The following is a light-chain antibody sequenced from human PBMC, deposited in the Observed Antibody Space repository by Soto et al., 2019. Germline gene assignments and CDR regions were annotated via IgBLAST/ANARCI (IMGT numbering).Light chain of an antibody. CDR2: EVS. J-gene: IGLJ3*02. CDR3: CSYAGSRTVV. Sequence: QSVLTQPASVSGSPGQSITISCTGTDSDVGGYNYVSWYQQHPGKAPKLMIYEVSKWPSGVSDRFSGSKSGNTASLTISGLQAEDEADYYCCSYAGSRTVVFGGGTKLTVL. V-gene: IGLV2-23*02. CDR1: DSDVGGYNY.